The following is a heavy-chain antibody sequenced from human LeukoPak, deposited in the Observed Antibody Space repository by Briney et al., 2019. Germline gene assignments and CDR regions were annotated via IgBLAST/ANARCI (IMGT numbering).Heavy chain of an antibody. D-gene: IGHD3-22*01. CDR2: ISSSSSYT. CDR3: ARVPNYYDSSGYYYP. Sequence: PGGSLRLSCAASGFTFSSYSMNWVRQAPGKGLEWVSSISSSSSYTYYADSVKGRFTISRDNAKNSLYLQMNSLRAEDTAVYYCARVPNYYDSSGYYYPWGQGTLVTVSS. J-gene: IGHJ5*02. V-gene: IGHV3-21*01. CDR1: GFTFSSYS.